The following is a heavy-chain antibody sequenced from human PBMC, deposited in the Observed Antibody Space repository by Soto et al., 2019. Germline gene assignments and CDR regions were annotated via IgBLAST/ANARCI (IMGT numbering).Heavy chain of an antibody. D-gene: IGHD3-10*01. V-gene: IGHV3-15*07. CDR2: IKSKSDGETI. Sequence: EVQLVESGGGLVKPGDSLTLPCAASGLTFSDAWMNWVRQAPGKGLEWVGRIKSKSDGETIDYAAPVKGRFTISRDDSKGTLYLHMSSLKTEDTAGYYCTAALYYIRGADWGQGTLVTVSS. CDR3: TAALYYIRGAD. CDR1: GLTFSDAW. J-gene: IGHJ4*02.